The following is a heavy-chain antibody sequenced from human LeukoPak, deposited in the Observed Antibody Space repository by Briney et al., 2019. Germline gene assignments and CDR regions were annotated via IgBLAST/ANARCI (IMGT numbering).Heavy chain of an antibody. V-gene: IGHV3-30*09. CDR3: ARGLLPPVRRYYYDSSGYYDYYYGLDL. Sequence: GGSLRLSCAASGFTFISYAMHWVRQAPGKGLEWVAVISYDGSNKYYADSVKGRFAISRDNYKNALYLQLNRLRAEDTAVYSCARGLLPPVRRYYYDSSGYYDYYYGLDLWGQGTTVTVSS. CDR1: GFTFISYA. CDR2: ISYDGSNK. D-gene: IGHD3-22*01. J-gene: IGHJ6*02.